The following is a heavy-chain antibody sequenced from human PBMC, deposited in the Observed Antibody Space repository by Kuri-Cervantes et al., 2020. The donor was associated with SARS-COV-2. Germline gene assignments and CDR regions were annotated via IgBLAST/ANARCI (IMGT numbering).Heavy chain of an antibody. CDR1: GGSFSGYY. CDR3: ARVDGDYVDWYFDL. V-gene: IGHV4-34*01. Sequence: SETLSLTCAVYGGSFSGYYWSWTRQPPGKGLEWIGEINHSGSTNYNPSLKSRVTISVDTSKNQFSLKLSSMTAADTAVYYCARVDGDYVDWYFDLWGRGTLVTVSS. CDR2: INHSGST. J-gene: IGHJ2*01. D-gene: IGHD4-17*01.